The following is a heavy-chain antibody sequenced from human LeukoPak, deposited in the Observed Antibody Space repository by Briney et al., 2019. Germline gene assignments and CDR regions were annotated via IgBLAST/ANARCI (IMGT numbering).Heavy chain of an antibody. CDR3: ARLKGIGTFDY. Sequence: GESLKISCKAAGYSFTTYWIGWVRQMPGKGLEWMGLIYSGDSDTRYSPSFQGQVTISADKSVTTAYLQWSSLKASDTAMYYCARLKGIGTFDYWGQGTLVTVSS. J-gene: IGHJ4*02. D-gene: IGHD6-13*01. CDR1: GYSFTTYW. V-gene: IGHV5-51*01. CDR2: IYSGDSDT.